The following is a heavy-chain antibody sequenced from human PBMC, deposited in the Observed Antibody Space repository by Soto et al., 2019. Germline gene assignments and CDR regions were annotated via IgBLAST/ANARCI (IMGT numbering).Heavy chain of an antibody. V-gene: IGHV4-31*03. Sequence: QVQLQESGPGLVKPSQTLSLTCTVSGVSINSGDYYWTWIRQHPGKGLEWIGYIYYSGSTFHNPSLQRRVTISVDTSKNQFSLKLSSVTAADTAVYYCAREGYSYNGMDVWGQGTTVTVSS. D-gene: IGHD5-18*01. CDR3: AREGYSYNGMDV. CDR2: IYYSGST. J-gene: IGHJ6*02. CDR1: GVSINSGDYY.